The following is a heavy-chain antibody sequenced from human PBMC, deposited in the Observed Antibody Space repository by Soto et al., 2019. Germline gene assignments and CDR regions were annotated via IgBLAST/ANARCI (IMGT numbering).Heavy chain of an antibody. CDR1: GFTFSLYS. J-gene: IGHJ4*02. Sequence: GGSLRLSCAASGFTFSLYSMIWVRRAPGKGLEWVSSISSTGTYIYFADSLKGRLTISRDNAKNSLSLQMDSLRAEDTAIYYCVRARATDSRPDYWGQGTLVTVSS. V-gene: IGHV3-21*06. CDR3: VRARATDSRPDY. D-gene: IGHD3-22*01. CDR2: ISSTGTYI.